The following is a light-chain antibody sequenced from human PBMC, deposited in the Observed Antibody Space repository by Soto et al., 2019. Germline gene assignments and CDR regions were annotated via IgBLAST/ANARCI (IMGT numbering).Light chain of an antibody. CDR2: DTS. Sequence: EVVLTQSPATLSLSPGERATLSCRASQSVNSYLAWYQQKPGQAPRLLIYDTSNRVTGIPARFSGSGSGTDFTLTISSLEPEDLAVYYCQQRNNWPRTFGQGTKV. J-gene: IGKJ1*01. CDR1: QSVNSY. V-gene: IGKV3-11*01. CDR3: QQRNNWPRT.